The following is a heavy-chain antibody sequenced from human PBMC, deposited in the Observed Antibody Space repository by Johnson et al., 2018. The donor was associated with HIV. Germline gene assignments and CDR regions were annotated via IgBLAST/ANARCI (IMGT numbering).Heavy chain of an antibody. D-gene: IGHD6-6*01. CDR3: TTLAESSSSMYAFDI. V-gene: IGHV3-30*04. CDR1: GFSFSTYT. CDR2: ISYDGSNK. J-gene: IGHJ3*02. Sequence: QVQLVESGGGVVQPGRSMRLSCAASGFSFSTYTMHWVRQAPGKGLEWVALISYDGSNKYYADSVKGRFTISRHNSKNTLYLQMNSLRAEDTAVYYCTTLAESSSSMYAFDIWGQGTMLTVSS.